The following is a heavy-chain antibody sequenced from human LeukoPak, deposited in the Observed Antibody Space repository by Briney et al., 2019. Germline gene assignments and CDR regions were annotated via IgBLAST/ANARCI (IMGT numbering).Heavy chain of an antibody. V-gene: IGHV3-30-3*02. J-gene: IGHJ4*02. CDR3: AKQPTATRITIFGVVTHFDY. Sequence: GGSLRLSCAASGFTFSSYAMHWVRQAPGKGLEWVAVISYDGSNKYYADSVKGRFTISRDNSKNTLYLQMNSLRAEDTAVYYCAKQPTATRITIFGVVTHFDYWGQGTLVTVSS. CDR2: ISYDGSNK. CDR1: GFTFSSYA. D-gene: IGHD3-3*01.